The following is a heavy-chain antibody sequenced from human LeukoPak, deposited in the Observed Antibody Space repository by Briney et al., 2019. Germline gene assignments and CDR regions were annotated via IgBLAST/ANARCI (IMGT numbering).Heavy chain of an antibody. CDR2: IKQDGSEK. CDR1: GFTFSSYW. CDR3: ARMEQLVLGHFDY. Sequence: PGGSLRLSCAASGFTFSSYWMSWVRQAPGKGLEWVANIKQDGSEKYYVDSVKGRFTISRDNAENSLYLQMNSLRAEDTAEYYCARMEQLVLGHFDYWGQGTLVTVSS. J-gene: IGHJ4*02. D-gene: IGHD6-13*01. V-gene: IGHV3-7*01.